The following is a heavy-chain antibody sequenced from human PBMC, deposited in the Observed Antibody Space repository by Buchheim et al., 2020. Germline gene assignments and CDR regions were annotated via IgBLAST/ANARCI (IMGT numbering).Heavy chain of an antibody. J-gene: IGHJ4*02. V-gene: IGHV3-7*03. CDR1: GFTFSSYS. CDR2: TNPDGSEN. D-gene: IGHD4-11*01. Sequence: EVQLVESGGGLVQPGGSLRLSCAASGFTFSSYSMNWVRQAPGKGLEWVAGTNPDGSENYYADSVKGRFTVSRDNAKNSLFLQVNRLTPEDTAIYYCARHGHYNFDNWGQGTL. CDR3: ARHGHYNFDN.